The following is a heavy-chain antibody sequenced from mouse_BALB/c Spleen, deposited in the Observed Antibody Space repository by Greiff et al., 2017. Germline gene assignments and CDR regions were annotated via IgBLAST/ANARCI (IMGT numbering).Heavy chain of an antibody. CDR1: GYTFTRYW. D-gene: IGHD3-1*01. V-gene: IGHV1-5*01. J-gene: IGHJ4*01. CDR3: TDDSGYVDYDMDY. CDR2: LYPGNSDT. Sequence: EVQLQQSGTVLARPGASVKMSCKASGYTFTRYWMHWVSQRPGQGLEWIGALYPGNSDTSSNQQFKGKAKLTAVTSTSTAYMELSSLTHEDSAVYNCTDDSGYVDYDMDYWGQGTSVTGSS.